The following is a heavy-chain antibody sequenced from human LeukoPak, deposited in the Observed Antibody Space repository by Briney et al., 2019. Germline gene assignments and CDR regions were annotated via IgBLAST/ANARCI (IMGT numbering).Heavy chain of an antibody. Sequence: PSETLSLTCTVSGGSISSYYWSWIRQPPGKGLEWIGYIYYSGSTNYNPSLKSRVTISVDTSKNQFSLKLSSVTAADTAVYYSARDRGADYISAFDIWGQGTMVTVSS. CDR3: ARDRGADYISAFDI. CDR2: IYYSGST. J-gene: IGHJ3*02. D-gene: IGHD4-11*01. V-gene: IGHV4-59*01. CDR1: GGSISSYY.